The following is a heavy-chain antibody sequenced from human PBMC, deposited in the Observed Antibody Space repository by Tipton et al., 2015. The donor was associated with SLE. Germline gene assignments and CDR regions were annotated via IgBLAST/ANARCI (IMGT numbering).Heavy chain of an antibody. CDR1: GGSISSSSYY. Sequence: TLSLTCTVSGGSISSSSYYWGWIRQPPGQGLEWLGCMYYSGSTNYNPSLKSRVTMAIDPSTSQFSLKLSSLTAADTAVYYCARDFLWGGADAFDVWGQGTMVTLSS. V-gene: IGHV4-61*01. D-gene: IGHD2-21*01. CDR3: ARDFLWGGADAFDV. J-gene: IGHJ3*01. CDR2: MYYSGST.